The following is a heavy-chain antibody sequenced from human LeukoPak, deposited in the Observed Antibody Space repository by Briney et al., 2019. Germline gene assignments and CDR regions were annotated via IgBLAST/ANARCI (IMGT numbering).Heavy chain of an antibody. D-gene: IGHD4-17*01. J-gene: IGHJ4*02. CDR2: IIPILGIA. CDR1: GGTFSSYA. Sequence: ASVKVSCKASGGTFSSYAISWVRQAPGQGLEWMGRIIPILGIANYAQKFQGRVTITADKSTSTAYMELSSLRSEDTAVYYCARRGNDYGDYVGFDYWGQGTLVTVSS. V-gene: IGHV1-69*04. CDR3: ARRGNDYGDYVGFDY.